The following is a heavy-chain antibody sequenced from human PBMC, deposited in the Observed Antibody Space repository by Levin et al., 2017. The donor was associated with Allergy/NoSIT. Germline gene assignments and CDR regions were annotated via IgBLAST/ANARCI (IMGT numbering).Heavy chain of an antibody. CDR1: GGSISSSSYY. V-gene: IGHV4-39*01. D-gene: IGHD4-17*01. Sequence: SQTLSLTCTVSGGSISSSSYYWGWIRQPPGKGLEWIGSIYYSGSTYYNPSLKSRVTISVDTSKNQFSLKLSSVTAADTAVYYCARLPSTVTSFDYWGQGTLVTVSS. J-gene: IGHJ4*02. CDR3: ARLPSTVTSFDY. CDR2: IYYSGST.